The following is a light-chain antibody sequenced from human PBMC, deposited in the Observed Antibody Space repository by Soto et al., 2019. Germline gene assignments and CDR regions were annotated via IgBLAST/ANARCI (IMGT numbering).Light chain of an antibody. Sequence: QSVLTQPASVSGSPGQSIALSCTGTSSDVGGSNYVSWYQQHPGKAPKLIIYQVNNRPSGVSDRFSASKSGNTASLTISGLQTEDEADYYCSSYTSRSTLLFGGGTKVTVL. CDR1: SSDVGGSNY. V-gene: IGLV2-14*01. CDR3: SSYTSRSTLL. J-gene: IGLJ2*01. CDR2: QVN.